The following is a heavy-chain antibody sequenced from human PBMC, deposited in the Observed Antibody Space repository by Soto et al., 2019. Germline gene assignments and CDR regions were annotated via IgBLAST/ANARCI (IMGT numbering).Heavy chain of an antibody. CDR3: ARDQSAAAHKTTDY. CDR1: GFPFSSYC. V-gene: IGHV3-30*03. D-gene: IGHD6-13*01. J-gene: IGHJ4*02. Sequence: GGSLRVSCAISGFPFSSYCLHWVRQAPGKGLEWVAHISYDGSNEHYVDSVKGRFTISRDNSKNTLYLQMNSLRAEDTAVYYCARDQSAAAHKTTDYWGQGTLVTVSS. CDR2: ISYDGSNE.